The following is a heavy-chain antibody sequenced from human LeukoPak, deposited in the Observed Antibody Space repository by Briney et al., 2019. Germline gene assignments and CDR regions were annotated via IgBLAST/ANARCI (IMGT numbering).Heavy chain of an antibody. J-gene: IGHJ4*02. V-gene: IGHV4-34*01. D-gene: IGHD6-19*01. CDR2: INHSGST. CDR1: GGSFSEYD. CDR3: ARGPRGLGMAGTFDY. Sequence: PSETLSLTCAVYGGSFSEYDWSWIRQPPGEGLEWIAEINHSGSTNYNPSLKSRFTISVDTSKTQFSLKLSSVTAADTAVYYCARGPRGLGMAGTFDYWGQGTLVTVSS.